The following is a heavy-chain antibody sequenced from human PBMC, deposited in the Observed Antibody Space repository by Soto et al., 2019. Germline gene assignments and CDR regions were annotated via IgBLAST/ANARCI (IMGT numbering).Heavy chain of an antibody. CDR2: ISSSGSTI. CDR3: AREPHSYGGNPFDY. D-gene: IGHD4-17*01. CDR1: GFTFSSYE. Sequence: EVQLVESGGGLVQPGGSLRLSCAASGFTFSSYEMNWVRQAPGKGLEWVSYISSSGSTIYYADSVKGRFTISRDNAKNSLYLQMNSLRAEDTAVYYCAREPHSYGGNPFDYWGQGTLVTVSA. V-gene: IGHV3-48*03. J-gene: IGHJ4*02.